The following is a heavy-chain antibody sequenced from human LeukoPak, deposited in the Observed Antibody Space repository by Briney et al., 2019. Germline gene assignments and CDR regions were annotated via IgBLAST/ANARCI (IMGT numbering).Heavy chain of an antibody. D-gene: IGHD4-23*01. CDR2: MNPNSGNT. CDR3: ARGPNKSDGGNSGSAWFDP. V-gene: IGHV1-8*01. Sequence: GASVKVSCKASGYTFTTYVINWVRQATGQGLEWMGGMNPNSGNTGYAQKFQGRVTMTRNTSISTAYMELSSLRSEDTAVYYCARGPNKSDGGNSGSAWFDPWGQGTLVTVSS. J-gene: IGHJ5*02. CDR1: GYTFTTYV.